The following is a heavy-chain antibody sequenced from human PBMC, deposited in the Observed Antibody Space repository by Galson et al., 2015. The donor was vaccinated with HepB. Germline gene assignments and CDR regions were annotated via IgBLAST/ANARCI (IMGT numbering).Heavy chain of an antibody. Sequence: SVKVSCKASGGTFSSYAISWVRQAPGQGLEWMGGIIPIFGTANYAQKFQGRVTITADESTSTAYMELSSLRSEDTAVYYCARGPDSSGSEIGSGAFDIWGQGTMVTVSS. J-gene: IGHJ3*02. V-gene: IGHV1-69*13. CDR1: GGTFSSYA. CDR3: ARGPDSSGSEIGSGAFDI. CDR2: IIPIFGTA. D-gene: IGHD3-22*01.